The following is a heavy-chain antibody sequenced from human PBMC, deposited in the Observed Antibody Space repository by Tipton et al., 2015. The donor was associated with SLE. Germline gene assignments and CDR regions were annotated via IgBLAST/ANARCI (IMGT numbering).Heavy chain of an antibody. Sequence: TLSLTCTVSGGSISSHYWSWIRQPPGKGLEWIGYIYTSGTTNYNPSLKSRVTISVDTSKNQFSLRLSSVTAADTAVYYCARGLGEFDYWGQGTLVTVSS. CDR2: IYTSGTT. J-gene: IGHJ4*02. CDR1: GGSISSHY. V-gene: IGHV4-4*09. CDR3: ARGLGEFDY. D-gene: IGHD3-16*01.